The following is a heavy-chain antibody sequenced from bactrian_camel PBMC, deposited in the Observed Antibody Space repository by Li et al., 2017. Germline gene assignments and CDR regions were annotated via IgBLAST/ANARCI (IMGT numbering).Heavy chain of an antibody. D-gene: IGHD5*01. Sequence: DVQLVESGGGLVQPGGSLRLSCAASGFTFSSYAMSWVRQAPGKGLEWVSAINSGGDGTYYADSVKGRFTISRDNAKNTVDLQLNSLKTEDVALYYCAKWNSGLGTSFDYWGQGTQVTVS. V-gene: IGHV3S40*01. CDR3: AKWNSGLGTSFDY. CDR1: GFTFSSYA. J-gene: IGHJ4*01. CDR2: INSGGDGT.